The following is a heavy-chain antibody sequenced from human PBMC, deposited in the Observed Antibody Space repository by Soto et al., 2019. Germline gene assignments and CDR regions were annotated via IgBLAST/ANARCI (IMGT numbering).Heavy chain of an antibody. CDR3: AKLPYSSGWGDFDY. D-gene: IGHD6-19*01. V-gene: IGHV3-23*01. CDR2: ISGSGGST. J-gene: IGHJ4*02. CDR1: GFTFSSYA. Sequence: PGGSLRLSCAASGFTFSSYAMSWFRQAPGKGLEWVSAISGSGGSTYYADSVKGRFTISRDNSKNTLYLQMNSLRAEDTAVYYCAKLPYSSGWGDFDYWGQGTLVTVCS.